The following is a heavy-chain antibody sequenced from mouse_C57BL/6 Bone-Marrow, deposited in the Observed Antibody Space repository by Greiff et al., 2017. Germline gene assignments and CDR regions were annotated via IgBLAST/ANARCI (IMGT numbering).Heavy chain of an antibody. CDR3: ARATVVDFDY. Sequence: EVLLVESGGGLVKPGGSLKLSCAASGFTFSDYGMHWVRQAPEKGLEWVAYISSGSSTIYYADPVQGRFTISRDNAKNTLFLQMTSLRSEDTAMYYCARATVVDFDYWGQGTTLTVSS. D-gene: IGHD1-1*01. CDR2: ISSGSSTI. V-gene: IGHV5-17*01. CDR1: GFTFSDYG. J-gene: IGHJ2*01.